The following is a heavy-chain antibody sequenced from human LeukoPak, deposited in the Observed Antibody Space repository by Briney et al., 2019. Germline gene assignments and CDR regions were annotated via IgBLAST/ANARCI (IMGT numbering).Heavy chain of an antibody. CDR1: GFAFSDYS. V-gene: IGHV3-48*02. Sequence: GGSLRLSCAAPGFAFSDYSMNWVRQAPGKGLEWVSYISSSDNTIHYAYSGKGRFTIAIDNDKNSLHLEINTQRDEETAVYYCTRVHRGYSYGRLDYWGQGTLVTVSS. CDR3: TRVHRGYSYGRLDY. CDR2: ISSSDNTI. D-gene: IGHD5-18*01. J-gene: IGHJ4*02.